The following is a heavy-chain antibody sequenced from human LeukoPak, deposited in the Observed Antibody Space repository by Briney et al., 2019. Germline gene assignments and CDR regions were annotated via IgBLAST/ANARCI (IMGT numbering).Heavy chain of an antibody. J-gene: IGHJ4*02. D-gene: IGHD6-13*01. CDR1: GGSISSYY. V-gene: IGHV4-4*07. Sequence: SETLSLTCTVSGGSISSYYWSWIRQPAGKGLEWIGRIYTSGSTNCNPSLKSRVTMSVDASKNQFSLKLSSVTAADTAVYYCARTGYSSSYYKFRFDYWGQGTLVTVSS. CDR2: IYTSGST. CDR3: ARTGYSSSYYKFRFDY.